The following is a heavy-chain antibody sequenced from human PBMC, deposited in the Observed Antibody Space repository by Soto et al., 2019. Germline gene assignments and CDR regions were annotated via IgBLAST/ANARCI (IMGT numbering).Heavy chain of an antibody. Sequence: QVQLVQSGAEVKKPGSSVKVSCKASGGTFSSYAISWVRQAPGQGLEWMGGIIPIFGTANYVQKFQGRVTITADESTSTAYMELSSLRSEDTAVYYCAREGSSWSNGWFDPWGQGTLVTVSS. J-gene: IGHJ5*02. CDR2: IIPIFGTA. CDR1: GGTFSSYA. CDR3: AREGSSWSNGWFDP. D-gene: IGHD6-13*01. V-gene: IGHV1-69*01.